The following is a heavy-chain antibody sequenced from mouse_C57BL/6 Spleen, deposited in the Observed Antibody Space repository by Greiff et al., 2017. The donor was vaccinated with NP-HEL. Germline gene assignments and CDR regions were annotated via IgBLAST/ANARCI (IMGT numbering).Heavy chain of an antibody. V-gene: IGHV1-53*01. J-gene: IGHJ3*01. CDR3: ARGRMDYYGSLFAY. CDR2: INPSNGGT. D-gene: IGHD1-1*01. CDR1: GYTFTSYW. Sequence: QVQLQQSGTELVKPGASVKLSCKASGYTFTSYWMHWVKQRPGQGLEWIGNINPSNGGTNYNEKFKSKATLTVDKSSSTAYMQLSSLTSEDSAVYYCARGRMDYYGSLFAYWGQGTLVTVSA.